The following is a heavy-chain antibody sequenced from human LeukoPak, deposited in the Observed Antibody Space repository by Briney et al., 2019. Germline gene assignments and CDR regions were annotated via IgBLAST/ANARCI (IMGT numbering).Heavy chain of an antibody. V-gene: IGHV4-30-4*01. Sequence: PSQTLSLTCTVSGGSISSGDYYWSWIRQPPGKGLEWIGYIYYSGSTYYNPSLKSRATISVDTSKNQFSLKLSSVTAADTAEYYCARGYSGYDTPSYFDYWGQGTLVTVSS. CDR2: IYYSGST. CDR1: GGSISSGDYY. D-gene: IGHD5-12*01. J-gene: IGHJ4*02. CDR3: ARGYSGYDTPSYFDY.